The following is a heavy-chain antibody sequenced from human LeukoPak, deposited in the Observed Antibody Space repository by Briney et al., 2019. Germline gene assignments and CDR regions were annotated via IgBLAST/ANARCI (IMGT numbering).Heavy chain of an antibody. CDR2: INTNTGNP. J-gene: IGHJ4*02. CDR3: ARGDGGYGHDEYYFDY. D-gene: IGHD5-12*01. Sequence: ASVKVSCKASGYTLTSYAMNWVRQAPGQGLEWMGWINTNTGNPTYAQGFTGRFVFSLDTSVSTAYLQISSLKAEDTAVYYCARGDGGYGHDEYYFDYWGQGTLVTVSS. V-gene: IGHV7-4-1*02. CDR1: GYTLTSYA.